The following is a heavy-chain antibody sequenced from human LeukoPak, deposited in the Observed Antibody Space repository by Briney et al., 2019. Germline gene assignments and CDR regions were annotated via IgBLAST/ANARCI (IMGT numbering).Heavy chain of an antibody. CDR2: IYNTGST. CDR3: ARDSPGDLWDY. D-gene: IGHD7-27*01. CDR1: GFTVSSYY. Sequence: GGSLRLSCAASGFTVSSYYMSWVRQAPGKGLEWVSNIYNTGSTNYADSVKGRFTIPRDNSKNTLYLQMNSPRAEDTAVYYCARDSPGDLWDYWGQGTLVTVSS. J-gene: IGHJ4*02. V-gene: IGHV3-66*02.